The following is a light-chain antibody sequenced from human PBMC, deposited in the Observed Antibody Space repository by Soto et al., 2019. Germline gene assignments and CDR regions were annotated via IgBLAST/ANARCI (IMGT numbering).Light chain of an antibody. CDR1: QSISNY. CDR2: EAS. CDR3: QHYGYPQWT. V-gene: IGKV3-11*01. J-gene: IGKJ1*01. Sequence: EIVLTQSPATLSLSPGERATLSCRASQSISNYLAWYQQKPGQAPRLLIYEASNRATGIPDRFSGSGTGTDFTLTISRLEPEDFAVYYCQHYGYPQWTFGQGTKVDIK.